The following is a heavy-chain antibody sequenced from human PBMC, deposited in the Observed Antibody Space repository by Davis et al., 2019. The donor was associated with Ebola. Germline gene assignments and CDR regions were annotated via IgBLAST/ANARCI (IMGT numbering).Heavy chain of an antibody. V-gene: IGHV4-31*03. Sequence: PSETLSLTCTVSGGSISSGAHYWSWIRQHPGKGLEWIGSISYSGTTYSSPSLKSRLTILVDTSKSQVSLNLTSVTAADTAVYYCARISLRWFDPWGQGTLVTVSP. CDR2: ISYSGTT. CDR1: GGSISSGAHY. CDR3: ARISLRWFDP. J-gene: IGHJ5*02.